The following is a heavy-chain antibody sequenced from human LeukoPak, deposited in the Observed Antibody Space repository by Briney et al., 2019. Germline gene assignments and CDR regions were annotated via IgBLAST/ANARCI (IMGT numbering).Heavy chain of an antibody. CDR3: ARGPRPGSSGYPNLDD. J-gene: IGHJ4*02. D-gene: IGHD3-22*01. CDR2: IYSGSST. CDR1: GFTVSSNY. Sequence: GGSLRPSCAASGFTVSSNYMSWVRQAPGKGLEWVSLIYSGSSTNYADSVKGRFTISRDNSKNTLYLQMNSLRAEDTAVHYCARGPRPGSSGYPNLDDWGQGTPVTVSS. V-gene: IGHV3-53*01.